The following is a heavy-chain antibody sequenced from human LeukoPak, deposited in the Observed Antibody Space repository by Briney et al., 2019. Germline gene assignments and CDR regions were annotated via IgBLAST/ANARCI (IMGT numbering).Heavy chain of an antibody. CDR3: ARGDSSSWYGGGWFDP. CDR2: INAGNGNT. J-gene: IGHJ5*02. V-gene: IGHV1-3*01. CDR1: GYTFTIYA. Sequence: ASVKVSCKASGYTFTIYAMHWVRQAPGQRREWMGWINAGNGNTKYSQKFQGRVTITRDTSASTAYMELSSLRSEDTAVYYCARGDSSSWYGGGWFDPWGQGTLVTVSS. D-gene: IGHD6-13*01.